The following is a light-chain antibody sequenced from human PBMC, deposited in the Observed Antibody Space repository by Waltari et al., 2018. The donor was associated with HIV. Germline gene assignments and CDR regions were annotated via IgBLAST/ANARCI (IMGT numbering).Light chain of an antibody. V-gene: IGLV2-14*01. CDR2: EVS. CDR1: SSDVGGYNY. Sequence: QSALTQPASVSGSPGQSITISCTGTSSDVGGYNYVSCYQQHPGKAPKLMIYEVSNRPSGCSNRFSGSKSGNTASLTISGLQAEDEADYYCSSYTSSSTLVFGTGTKVTVL. CDR3: SSYTSSSTLV. J-gene: IGLJ1*01.